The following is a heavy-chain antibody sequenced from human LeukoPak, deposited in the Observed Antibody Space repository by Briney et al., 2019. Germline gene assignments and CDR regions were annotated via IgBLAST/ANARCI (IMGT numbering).Heavy chain of an antibody. CDR2: LYHPDST. Sequence: SETLSLTCAVSGYPINNAYYWVWIRQPPGQGLEWIGSLYHPDSTYYNPSLKSRVTMSVDTSRNQFSLKLSFVTAADTAVYYCARQYDSYFYYYLDLWGTGTTVTVSS. D-gene: IGHD2-2*01. J-gene: IGHJ6*03. CDR3: ARQYDSYFYYYLDL. CDR1: GYPINNAYY. V-gene: IGHV4-38-2*01.